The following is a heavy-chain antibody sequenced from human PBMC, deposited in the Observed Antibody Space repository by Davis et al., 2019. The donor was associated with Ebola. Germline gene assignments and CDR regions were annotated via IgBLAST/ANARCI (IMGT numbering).Heavy chain of an antibody. D-gene: IGHD6-19*01. Sequence: GESLKISCAAPGFIFSSYVMSWVRQAPGKGLEWVSTLGLSADTYYADSVKGRFTIPRDNSKNTLYLQMNSLRVEDTAIYYCAKDTSNVWFDVWGQGTMVTVSS. CDR3: AKDTSNVWFDV. J-gene: IGHJ3*01. CDR2: LGLSADT. CDR1: GFIFSSYV. V-gene: IGHV3-23*01.